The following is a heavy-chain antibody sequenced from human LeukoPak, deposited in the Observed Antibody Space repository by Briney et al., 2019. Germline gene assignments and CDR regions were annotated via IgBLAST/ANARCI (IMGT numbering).Heavy chain of an antibody. CDR2: INPNSGGT. Sequence: ASVKVSCKASGYTFTGYYMHWVRQAPGQGLEWMGWINPNSGGTNYAQKFQGRVTMTRDTSISTAYMELSRLRSDDTAVYYCARRHSDDYYYYYMDVWGKGTTVTVSS. J-gene: IGHJ6*03. CDR3: ARRHSDDYYYYYMDV. D-gene: IGHD6-13*01. CDR1: GYTFTGYY. V-gene: IGHV1-2*02.